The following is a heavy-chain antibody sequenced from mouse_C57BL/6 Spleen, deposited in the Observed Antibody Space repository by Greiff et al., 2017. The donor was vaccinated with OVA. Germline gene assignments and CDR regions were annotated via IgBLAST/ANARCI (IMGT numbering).Heavy chain of an antibody. CDR2: ISGGGGNT. J-gene: IGHJ1*03. Sequence: EVMLVEPGGGLVKPGGSLKLSCAASGFTFSSYTMSWVRQTPEKRLEWVATISGGGGNTYYPDSVKGRFTISRDNAKNTLYLQMSSLRAEDTALYCFARQGLRWYFDVWGTGTTVTVSS. D-gene: IGHD2-2*01. CDR3: ARQGLRWYFDV. V-gene: IGHV5-9*01. CDR1: GFTFSSYT.